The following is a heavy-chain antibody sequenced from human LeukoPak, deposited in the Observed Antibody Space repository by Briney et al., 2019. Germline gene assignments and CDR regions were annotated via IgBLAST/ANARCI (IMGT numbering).Heavy chain of an antibody. Sequence: GGSLTLSCAASGFSFSSYAMHWFRQAPGKGLEWVAVVAHDGSNKYFADFVRGRFTISRDNSKNTLYLQMNSLTSEDTGFYYCARDRGVWYFCDNWSQGRLVTVSS. V-gene: IGHV3-30*04. D-gene: IGHD3-10*01. CDR2: VAHDGSNK. CDR1: GFSFSSYA. J-gene: IGHJ4*02. CDR3: ARDRGVWYFCDN.